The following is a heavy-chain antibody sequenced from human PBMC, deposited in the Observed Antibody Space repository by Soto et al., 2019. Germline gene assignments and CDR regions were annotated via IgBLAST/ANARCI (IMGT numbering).Heavy chain of an antibody. CDR1: GGSISSYN. V-gene: IGHV4-59*01. D-gene: IGHD5-18*01. CDR2: IYYSGST. CDR3: PRVEGSGQLGFEWYFRL. J-gene: IGHJ2*01. Sequence: SETLSLTCTVSGGSISSYNWNWIRQHPWKGLEWVGYIYYSGSTNYNPSLKSRVTISVDTPKNRFSLKLSSVTAAGTAVYYWPRVEGSGQLGFEWYFRLLARGPLGT.